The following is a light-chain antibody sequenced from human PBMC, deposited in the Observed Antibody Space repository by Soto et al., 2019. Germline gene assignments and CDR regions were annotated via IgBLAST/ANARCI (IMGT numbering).Light chain of an antibody. V-gene: IGKV3-15*01. CDR1: QSVSSN. J-gene: IGKJ5*01. CDR3: QQYGPSLIT. Sequence: EIVMTQSPATLSVSPGERATLSCRASQSVSSNLAWYQQKPGQAPRLLIYGASTRATGIPARFSGSGSGTEFTLTISSLQSEDYALYYCQQYGPSLITFGQGTRLEIK. CDR2: GAS.